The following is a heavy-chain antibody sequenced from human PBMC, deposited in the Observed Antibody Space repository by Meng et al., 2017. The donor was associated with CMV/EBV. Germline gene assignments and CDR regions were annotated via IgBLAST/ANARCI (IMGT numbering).Heavy chain of an antibody. Sequence: GGSLRLSCAASGFTFSSYSMNWVRQAPGKGLEWVSSISSSSSYIYYADSVKGRFTISRDNAKNSLYLQMNGLRAEDTAVYYCARDPYGTTVTTGDFQHWGQGTLVTVSS. J-gene: IGHJ1*01. CDR3: ARDPYGTTVTTGDFQH. D-gene: IGHD4-17*01. V-gene: IGHV3-21*01. CDR2: ISSSSSYI. CDR1: GFTFSSYS.